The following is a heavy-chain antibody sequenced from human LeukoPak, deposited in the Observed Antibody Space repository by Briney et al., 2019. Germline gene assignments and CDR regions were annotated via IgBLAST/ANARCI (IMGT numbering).Heavy chain of an antibody. CDR1: GYTFTGYY. D-gene: IGHD6-13*01. CDR2: INPNSGGT. J-gene: IGHJ5*02. CDR3: ARVREAAAGPNWFDP. V-gene: IGHV1-2*02. Sequence: ASVKVSCKASGYTFTGYYMHWVRQAPGQGLEWTGWINPNSGGTNYAQKFQGRVTMTRDTSISTAYMELSRLRSDDTAVYYCARVREAAAGPNWFDPWGQGTLVTVSS.